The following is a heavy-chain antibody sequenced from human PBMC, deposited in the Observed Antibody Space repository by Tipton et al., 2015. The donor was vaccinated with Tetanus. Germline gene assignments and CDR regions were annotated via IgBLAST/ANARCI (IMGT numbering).Heavy chain of an antibody. CDR3: ARDMRGEGGGWYTDY. D-gene: IGHD6-19*01. V-gene: IGHV4-39*07. CDR2: IYYSGST. Sequence: GLVKPSETLSLTCTVSRGSISSSNYYWGWIRQPPGKGLEWIGSIYYSGSTYYNPSLKSRVTISVDTSKNQFSLKLSSVTAADTAVYYCARDMRGEGGGWYTDYWGQGTLVTVSS. CDR1: RGSISSSNYY. J-gene: IGHJ4*02.